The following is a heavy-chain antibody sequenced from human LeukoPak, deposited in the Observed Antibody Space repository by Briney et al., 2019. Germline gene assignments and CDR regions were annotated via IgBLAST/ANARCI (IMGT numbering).Heavy chain of an antibody. CDR3: ATPRGSSSWYNDFDY. Sequence: ASVKVSCKASGCTFTGYYMHWVRQAPGQGLEWMGWINPNSGGTNYAQKFQGRVTMTRDTSISTAYMELSRLRSDDTAVYYCATPRGSSSWYNDFDYWGQGTLVTVSS. D-gene: IGHD6-13*01. CDR1: GCTFTGYY. J-gene: IGHJ4*02. V-gene: IGHV1-2*02. CDR2: INPNSGGT.